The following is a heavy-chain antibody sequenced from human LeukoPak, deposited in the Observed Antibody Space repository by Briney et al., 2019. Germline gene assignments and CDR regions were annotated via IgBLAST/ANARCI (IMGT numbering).Heavy chain of an antibody. CDR1: GYTFTSYD. CDR3: ARSADLIQPVGWFDP. CDR2: INPNSGGT. V-gene: IGHV1-2*02. Sequence: GASVKVSCKASGYTFTSYDINWVRQATGQGLEWMGWINPNSGGTNYAQKFQGRVTMTRDTSISTAYMELSRLRSDDTAVYYCARSADLIQPVGWFDPWGQGTLVTVSS. D-gene: IGHD5-18*01. J-gene: IGHJ5*02.